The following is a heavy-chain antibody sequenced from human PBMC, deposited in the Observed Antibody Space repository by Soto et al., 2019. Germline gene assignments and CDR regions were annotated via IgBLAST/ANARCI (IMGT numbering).Heavy chain of an antibody. CDR2: ISGSGGST. J-gene: IGHJ5*02. V-gene: IGHV3-23*01. CDR1: GFTFSSYA. CDR3: AKEMGGSSPYVNWFDP. Sequence: VGSLRLSCAASGFTFSSYAMSWVRQAPGKGLEWVSAISGSGGSTYYADSVKGRFTISRDNSKNTLYLQMNSLRAEDTAVYYCAKEMGGSSPYVNWFDPWGQGTLVTVSS. D-gene: IGHD6-6*01.